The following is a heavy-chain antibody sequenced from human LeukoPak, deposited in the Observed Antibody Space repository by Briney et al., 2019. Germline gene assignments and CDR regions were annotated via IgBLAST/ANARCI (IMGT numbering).Heavy chain of an antibody. CDR3: AREEKDYDFWSGYYSGYYYYYMDV. CDR2: INSDGSST. Sequence: GGSLRLSCAAYGFTFSSYWMHWVRQAPGKGLVWVSRINSDGSSTSYADSVKGRFTISRDNAKNSLYLQMNSLRAEDTAVYYCAREEKDYDFWSGYYSGYYYYYMDVWGKGTTVTVSS. J-gene: IGHJ6*03. D-gene: IGHD3-3*01. CDR1: GFTFSSYW. V-gene: IGHV3-74*01.